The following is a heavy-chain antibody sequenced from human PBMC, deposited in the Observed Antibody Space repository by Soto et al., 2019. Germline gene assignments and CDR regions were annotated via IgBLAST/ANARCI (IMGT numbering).Heavy chain of an antibody. Sequence: GGSLRLSCAASGFTFSSYDMHWVRQATGKGLEWVSAIGTAGDTYYPGSVKGRFTISRENAKNSLYLQMNSLRAGDTAVYYCARGMRRYSSSWYLAFDIWGQGTMVTVSS. J-gene: IGHJ3*02. D-gene: IGHD6-13*01. V-gene: IGHV3-13*01. CDR2: IGTAGDT. CDR1: GFTFSSYD. CDR3: ARGMRRYSSSWYLAFDI.